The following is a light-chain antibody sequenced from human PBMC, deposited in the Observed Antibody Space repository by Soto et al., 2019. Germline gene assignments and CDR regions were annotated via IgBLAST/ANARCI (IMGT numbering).Light chain of an antibody. CDR2: EVS. CDR3: SSYTTSNTCV. CDR1: SSDVGGYNY. V-gene: IGLV2-14*01. J-gene: IGLJ1*01. Sequence: QSALTQPASVSGYPGQSITISCTGRSSDVGGYNYVSWYQQHPGKAPKFMIYEVSRRPSGVSNRFSGSKSGNTASLTVSGLQAEDEADYYCSSYTTSNTCVFGTGTKVTVL.